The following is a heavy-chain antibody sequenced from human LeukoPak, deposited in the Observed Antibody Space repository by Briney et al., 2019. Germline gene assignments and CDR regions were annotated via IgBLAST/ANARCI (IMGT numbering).Heavy chain of an antibody. D-gene: IGHD2-21*01. CDR1: GFTFSSYS. Sequence: GGSLRLSCAASGFTFSSYSMNWVRQAPGKGLEWVSTISSSSSYIYYADSVKGRFTISRDNAKNSLYLHMNSLRAEDTAVYYCARDIHQVDYWGQGTLVTVSS. CDR2: ISSSSSYI. J-gene: IGHJ4*02. CDR3: ARDIHQVDY. V-gene: IGHV3-21*01.